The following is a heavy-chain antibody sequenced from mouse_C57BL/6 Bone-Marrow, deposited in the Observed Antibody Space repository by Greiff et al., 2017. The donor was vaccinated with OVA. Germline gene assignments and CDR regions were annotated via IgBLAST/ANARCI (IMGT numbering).Heavy chain of an antibody. CDR1: GFTFSDYG. Sequence: DVKLVESGGGLVKPGGSLKLSCAASGFTFSDYGMHWVRQAPEKGLEWVAYISSGSSTIYYADTVKGRFTISRDNAKNTLFLQMTRLRSEETAMYYCARPHYYGSSYYAMDYWGQGTSVTVSS. D-gene: IGHD1-1*01. CDR3: ARPHYYGSSYYAMDY. CDR2: ISSGSSTI. V-gene: IGHV5-17*01. J-gene: IGHJ4*01.